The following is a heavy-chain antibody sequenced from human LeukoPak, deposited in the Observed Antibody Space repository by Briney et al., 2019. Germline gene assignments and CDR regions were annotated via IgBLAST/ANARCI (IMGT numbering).Heavy chain of an antibody. CDR1: GFTFSSYA. CDR2: ISGSGGST. V-gene: IGHV3-23*01. Sequence: GRSLRLSCAASGFTFSSYAMHWVRQAPGKGLEWVSIISGSGGSTYYTDSVKGRFTISRDNSKNTLYLQMNSLRAEDTAVYYCAKLGTVTTTGRVDYWGQGTLVTVSS. CDR3: AKLGTVTTTGRVDY. J-gene: IGHJ4*02. D-gene: IGHD4-17*01.